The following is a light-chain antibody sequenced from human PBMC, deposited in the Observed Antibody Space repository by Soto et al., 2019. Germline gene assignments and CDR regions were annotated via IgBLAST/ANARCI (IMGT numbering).Light chain of an antibody. CDR2: SAS. V-gene: IGKV1-16*01. CDR1: QGIGNY. CDR3: QQYHSYPRT. Sequence: DIQMTQSPFSLSASVGDRVTITCRASQGIGNYLNWFQQTPGKAPRSLIYSASILQSGVPSRFSGSGSGTEFTLTISSLQPEYFATYYCQQYHSYPRTFGQGTKLEIK. J-gene: IGKJ2*01.